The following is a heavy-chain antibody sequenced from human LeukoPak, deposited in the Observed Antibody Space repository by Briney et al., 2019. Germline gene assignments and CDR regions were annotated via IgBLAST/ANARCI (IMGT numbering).Heavy chain of an antibody. J-gene: IGHJ4*02. CDR3: ARPHGGYYDFWSGYYSPFDY. D-gene: IGHD3-3*01. Sequence: ASVKVSCKASGYTFTSYDINWVRQATGQGLEWMGWMNPNSGNTGYAQKFQGRVTMTRNTSISTAYMELSSLRSEDTAVYYCARPHGGYYDFWSGYYSPFDYWGQGTLVTVSS. CDR1: GYTFTSYD. CDR2: MNPNSGNT. V-gene: IGHV1-8*01.